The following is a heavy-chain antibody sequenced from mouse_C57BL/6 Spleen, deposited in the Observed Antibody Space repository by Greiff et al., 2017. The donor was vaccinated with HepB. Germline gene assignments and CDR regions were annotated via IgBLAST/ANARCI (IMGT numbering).Heavy chain of an antibody. CDR1: GFTFRDYG. CDR3: ARGIRLYYFDY. CDR2: ISSGSSTI. D-gene: IGHD1-2*01. V-gene: IGHV5-17*01. Sequence: EVKLEESGGGLVKPGGSLKLSCAASGFTFRDYGMHWVRQAPEKGLEWVAYISSGSSTIYYADTVKGRFNISRDNAKNTLFLQMTSLRSEDTAMYYCARGIRLYYFDYWGQGTTLTVSS. J-gene: IGHJ2*01.